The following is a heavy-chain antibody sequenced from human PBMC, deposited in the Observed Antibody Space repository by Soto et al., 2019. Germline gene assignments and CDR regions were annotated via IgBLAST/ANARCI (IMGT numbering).Heavy chain of an antibody. D-gene: IGHD6-13*01. J-gene: IGHJ5*02. CDR3: VRRHVSATGIDWFDP. V-gene: IGHV1-3*01. Sequence: ASVKVSCKASGYTFTSYGIHWVRQAPGQRLEWMGWINAANGDTKYSPKFQGRVTITRDTSASTASMGLSSLRSEDTAVYYCVRRHVSATGIDWFDPWGQGTLVTVSS. CDR2: INAANGDT. CDR1: GYTFTSYG.